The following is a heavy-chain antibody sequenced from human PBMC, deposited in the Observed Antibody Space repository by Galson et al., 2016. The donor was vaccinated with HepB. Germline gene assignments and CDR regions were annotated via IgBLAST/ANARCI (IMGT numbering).Heavy chain of an antibody. Sequence: SLRLSCAASGFTFSDYYMSWVRQAPGKGLEWLSIISGNGTSIYYADSVKGRFTVSRDNTKNLVYLQTNSLRAEVTAVYYCARDRIPDRYYGLSVWGHGTTVTVSS. J-gene: IGHJ6*02. CDR2: ISGNGTSI. D-gene: IGHD1-14*01. V-gene: IGHV3-11*01. CDR1: GFTFSDYY. CDR3: ARDRIPDRYYGLSV.